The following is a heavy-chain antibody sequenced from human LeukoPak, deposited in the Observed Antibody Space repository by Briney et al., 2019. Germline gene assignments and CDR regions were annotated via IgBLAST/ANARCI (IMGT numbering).Heavy chain of an antibody. V-gene: IGHV3-30*02. J-gene: IGHJ4*02. CDR3: AKAEAYFYDTRGYPRTFDS. Sequence: GGSLRLSCAASGFTFNSFDLNWVRQAPGKGLEWVAFIRHDGDGQYYADSEKGRFTISRDNFKKTLYIQMNGLRAEDTAMYYCAKAEAYFYDTRGYPRTFDSWGQGTLVTVSS. CDR2: IRHDGDGQ. D-gene: IGHD3-22*01. CDR1: GFTFNSFD.